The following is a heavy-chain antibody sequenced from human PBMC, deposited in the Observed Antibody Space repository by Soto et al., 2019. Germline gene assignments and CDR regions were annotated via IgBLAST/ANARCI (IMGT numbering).Heavy chain of an antibody. CDR3: ARLTNPRGYYYYGMDV. CDR1: GYSFTTYW. Sequence: GESLKISCKGSGYSFTTYWLAWVRQMPGKGLEWMGVIYPGDIDIRYSPSFQGQVTISADKSFSTAYLQWSSLKASDTAMYYCARLTNPRGYYYYGMDVWGQGTTVTVSS. CDR2: IYPGDIDI. V-gene: IGHV5-51*01. J-gene: IGHJ6*02. D-gene: IGHD3-3*01.